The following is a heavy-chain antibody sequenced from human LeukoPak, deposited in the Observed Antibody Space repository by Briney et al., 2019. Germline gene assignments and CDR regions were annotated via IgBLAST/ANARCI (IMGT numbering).Heavy chain of an antibody. Sequence: SETLSLTCAVYGGSFSVYYWSWIRQPPGKGLEWIGEINHSGSTNDNPSLKSRVIISVDTSKNQFSLKLSSVTAADTAMYYCARRGTYYDRDAFVSWGQGTMVIVSS. CDR1: GGSFSVYY. V-gene: IGHV4-34*01. CDR3: ARRGTYYDRDAFVS. D-gene: IGHD3-22*01. J-gene: IGHJ3*02. CDR2: INHSGST.